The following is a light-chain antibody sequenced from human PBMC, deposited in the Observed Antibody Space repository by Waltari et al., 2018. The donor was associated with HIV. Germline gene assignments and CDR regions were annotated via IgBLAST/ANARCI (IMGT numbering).Light chain of an antibody. CDR3: QSADSTGTYPDV. V-gene: IGLV3-25*03. CDR1: ALPKQN. J-gene: IGLJ1*01. Sequence: SYELTQPPSVSVSPGQTARITCSGDALPKQNAYWYQQKPGQAPVLVIYKDNERPSGLPERFSGSSSGTTVTLTISGVQTEDEADYYCQSADSTGTYPDVFGPGTKVTVL. CDR2: KDN.